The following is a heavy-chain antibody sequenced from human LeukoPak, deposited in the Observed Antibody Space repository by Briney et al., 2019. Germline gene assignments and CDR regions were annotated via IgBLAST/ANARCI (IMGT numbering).Heavy chain of an antibody. Sequence: PSQTLSLTCTVSGGSISSGSYYWSWIRQPAGKGLEWIGRIYTSGSTNYNPSLKSRVTISVDTSKNQFSLKLSSVTAADTAVHYCARRPYYYDSSGYPHAFDIWGQGTMVTVSS. CDR3: ARRPYYYDSSGYPHAFDI. CDR2: IYTSGST. D-gene: IGHD3-22*01. J-gene: IGHJ3*02. V-gene: IGHV4-61*02. CDR1: GGSISSGSYY.